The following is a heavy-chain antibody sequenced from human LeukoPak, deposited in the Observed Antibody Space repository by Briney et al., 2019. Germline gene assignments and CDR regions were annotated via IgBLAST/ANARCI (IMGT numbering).Heavy chain of an antibody. CDR1: GYSFTDYW. Sequence: PGESLKISCQGSGYSFTDYWIGWVRQMPGRGLEWMGIIYPGDSDARYSPSLQGQVTISVDKSISTAYLQWSSLKASDTAMYYCARQGRIVVVTTTHDAFDIWGQGTMVTVSS. J-gene: IGHJ3*02. CDR3: ARQGRIVVVTTTHDAFDI. V-gene: IGHV5-51*01. D-gene: IGHD2-21*02. CDR2: IYPGDSDA.